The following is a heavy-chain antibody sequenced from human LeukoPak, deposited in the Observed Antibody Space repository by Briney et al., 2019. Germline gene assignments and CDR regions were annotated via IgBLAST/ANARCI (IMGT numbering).Heavy chain of an antibody. V-gene: IGHV1-2*02. CDR1: GYTFTGYY. J-gene: IGHJ4*02. CDR2: INPNNCST. Sequence: ASVKVSCKASGYTFTGYYMHWVRQAPGQGLEWMGWINPNNCSTNYAQKFQGRVTMTRDTSISTAYMELSRLRSDDTAVYYCARVFLKAYCGGDCYGHDFDYWGQGTLVTVAA. CDR3: ARVFLKAYCGGDCYGHDFDY. D-gene: IGHD2-21*02.